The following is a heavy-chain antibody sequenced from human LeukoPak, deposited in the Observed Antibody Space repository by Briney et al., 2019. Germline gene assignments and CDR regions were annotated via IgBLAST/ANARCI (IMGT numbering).Heavy chain of an antibody. CDR1: GFTFSSYG. Sequence: GGSLRLSCAASGFTFSSYGIHWVRQAPGKGLEWVAFIRYDGSNENYADSVKGRFTTSRDDSKNMVSLQMNSLRAEDTAVYYCAQDRPRCSTTTCSSYFDYWGQVTLVTVSS. D-gene: IGHD2-2*01. V-gene: IGHV3-30*02. J-gene: IGHJ4*02. CDR2: IRYDGSNE. CDR3: AQDRPRCSTTTCSSYFDY.